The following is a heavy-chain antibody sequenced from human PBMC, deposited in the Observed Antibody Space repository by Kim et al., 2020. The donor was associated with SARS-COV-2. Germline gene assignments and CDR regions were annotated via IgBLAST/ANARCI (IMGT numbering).Heavy chain of an antibody. CDR3: ARDSAYAGRNSYGND. J-gene: IGHJ3*01. D-gene: IGHD3-16*01. CDR2: INSDGSSI. CDR1: GFTFSTYY. V-gene: IGHV3-11*04. Sequence: GGSLRLSCAASGFTFSTYYMRWIRQAPGKGLEWVSHINSDGSSIYYADSVKGRFTISRDNAKKSLYLQMNSLRAEDTAVYYCARDSAYAGRNSYGNDWG.